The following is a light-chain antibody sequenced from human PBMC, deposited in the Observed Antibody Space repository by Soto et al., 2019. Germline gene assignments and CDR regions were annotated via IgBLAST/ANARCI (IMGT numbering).Light chain of an antibody. V-gene: IGKV2-30*01. CDR2: RAP. J-gene: IGKJ1*01. CDR1: QSLVFSDGNAY. CDR3: MQATHWPPT. Sequence: DVVMTQSPLSLPVTLGQPASISCKSSQSLVFSDGNAYLNWFQQRPGQSPRRLIYRAPNRDSGVXDXXSGSWSGTDFTLTINGVEAEDVGVYYCMQATHWPPTFGRGTRVEIK.